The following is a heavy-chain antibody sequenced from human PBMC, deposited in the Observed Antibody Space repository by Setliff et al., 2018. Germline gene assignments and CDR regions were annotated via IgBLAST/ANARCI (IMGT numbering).Heavy chain of an antibody. J-gene: IGHJ5*02. V-gene: IGHV3-48*03. Sequence: VGSLRLSCAASGFFFRSYEMNWVRQTPGKGLEWVSYINSGGTKIYYADSVEGRFTISRDNGKNSLFLQMNSVRAEATAVYYCVRGMHYLPVGESWGQGTLVTVSS. CDR2: INSGGTKI. CDR3: VRGMHYLPVGES. CDR1: GFFFRSYE. D-gene: IGHD3-10*01.